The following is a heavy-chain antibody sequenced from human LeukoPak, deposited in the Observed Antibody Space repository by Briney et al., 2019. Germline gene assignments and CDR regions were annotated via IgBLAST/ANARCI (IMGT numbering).Heavy chain of an antibody. CDR1: GFTLSSYE. CDR3: VGRFLEWSDD. Sequence: PGGSLRLSCAAPGFTLSSYEINWVRQAPGKGLEWVSYISSSGTTIYYADSVKGRFTISRDNAKNSLYLQMNSLRAEDTAVHDCVGRFLEWSDDLGQGTLVTVSS. CDR2: ISSSGTTI. J-gene: IGHJ4*02. V-gene: IGHV3-48*03. D-gene: IGHD3-3*01.